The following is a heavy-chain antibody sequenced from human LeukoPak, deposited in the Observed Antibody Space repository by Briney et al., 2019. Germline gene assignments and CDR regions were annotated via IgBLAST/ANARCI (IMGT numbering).Heavy chain of an antibody. CDR3: ASTTTGYDFWSGNDAFDI. CDR1: GGTFSSYA. Sequence: AVKVSCKASGGTFSSYAISWVRQAPGQEREGRGGIIPIFGTANYAQKFQGRVTITADESTSTAYMELSSLRSEDTAVYYCASTTTGYDFWSGNDAFDIWGQGTMVTVSS. J-gene: IGHJ3*02. D-gene: IGHD3-3*01. CDR2: IIPIFGTA. V-gene: IGHV1-69*13.